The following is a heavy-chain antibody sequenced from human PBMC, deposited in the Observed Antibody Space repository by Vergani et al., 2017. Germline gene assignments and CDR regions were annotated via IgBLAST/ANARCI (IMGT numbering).Heavy chain of an antibody. CDR2: INPNSGGT. V-gene: IGHV1-2*02. D-gene: IGHD3-16*02. CDR3: ARCLPVSPNGY. J-gene: IGHJ4*02. CDR1: GYIFSDYY. Sequence: QVQLVQSGAEVKKPGASVKVSCKTSGYIFSDYYIHWVRQAPGQGLEWMGWINPNSGGTNYAQKFQGRVTMTRDTSISTAYMELSRLRSDDTAVYYCARCLPVSPNGYWSQGTLVTVSS.